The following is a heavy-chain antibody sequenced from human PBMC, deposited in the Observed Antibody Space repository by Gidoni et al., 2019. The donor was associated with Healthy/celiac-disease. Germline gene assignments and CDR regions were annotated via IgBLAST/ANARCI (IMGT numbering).Heavy chain of an antibody. CDR3: AKGTPEGIAVAGTLDY. J-gene: IGHJ4*02. Sequence: EVQLVESGGVVVQPGGSLRLSCAASGFTFDDYTMHWVRQAPGKGLEWVSLISWDGGSTYYADSVKGRFTISRDNSKNSLYLQMNSLRTEDTALYYCAKGTPEGIAVAGTLDYWGQGTLVTVSS. CDR1: GFTFDDYT. D-gene: IGHD6-19*01. CDR2: ISWDGGST. V-gene: IGHV3-43*01.